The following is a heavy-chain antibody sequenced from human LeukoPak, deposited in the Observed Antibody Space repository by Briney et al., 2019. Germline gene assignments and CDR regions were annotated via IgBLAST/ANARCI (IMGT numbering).Heavy chain of an antibody. D-gene: IGHD3-10*01. V-gene: IGHV4-59*01. CDR1: GPSISSYY. J-gene: IGHJ5*02. Sequence: SETLSLTCTVSGPSISSYYWSWIRQPPGKGLVWIGYGLYRGSTNYNHSLKSRVTISLDTSKNEFSLKLTSVTAADTAVYYCARVGYFGSGSYESLDPWGQGTLVTVSS. CDR3: ARVGYFGSGSYESLDP. CDR2: GLYRGST.